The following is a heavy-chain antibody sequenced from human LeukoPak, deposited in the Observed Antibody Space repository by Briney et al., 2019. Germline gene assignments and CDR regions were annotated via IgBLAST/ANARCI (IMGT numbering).Heavy chain of an antibody. CDR2: ISTYNGNT. CDR3: ARSQTGHSGYDSLGY. Sequence: ASVKVSCKASGYTFTSYGISWVRQAPGQGLEWMGWISTYNGNTDYAQKLQGRVTMTTDTSTSTAYMELRSLRSEDTAVYYCARSQTGHSGYDSLGYWGQGTLVTVSS. J-gene: IGHJ4*02. CDR1: GYTFTSYG. V-gene: IGHV1-18*01. D-gene: IGHD5-12*01.